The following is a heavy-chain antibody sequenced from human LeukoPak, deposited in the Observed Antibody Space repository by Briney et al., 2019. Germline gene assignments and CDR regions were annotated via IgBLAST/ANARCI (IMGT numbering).Heavy chain of an antibody. CDR2: IYTSGST. J-gene: IGHJ4*02. Sequence: PSETLSLTCTVSGGSISSGSYYWSWIRQPAGKGLERIGRIYTSGSTNYNPSLRSRATISVDKSKSQFSLKLTSVTAADTAVYYCARDLSYCSSTRCYAPYYFDYWGQGTLVTVSS. D-gene: IGHD2-2*01. V-gene: IGHV4-61*02. CDR1: GGSISSGSYY. CDR3: ARDLSYCSSTRCYAPYYFDY.